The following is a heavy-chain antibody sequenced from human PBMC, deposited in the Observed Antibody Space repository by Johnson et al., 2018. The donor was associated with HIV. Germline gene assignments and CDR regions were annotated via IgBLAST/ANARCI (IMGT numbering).Heavy chain of an antibody. Sequence: VQLVESGGGLVQPGRSLRLSCAASGLTFRSYWMNWVRQAPGKGLEWVANIKQDGSEKYYVDSVKGRFTISRDNAKNSLYLQMNSLRAEDTAGYCCAGGRNGRNAFDIWGQWTMVTVSS. CDR1: GLTFRSYW. D-gene: IGHD2-8*01. CDR3: AGGRNGRNAFDI. V-gene: IGHV3-7*04. CDR2: IKQDGSEK. J-gene: IGHJ3*02.